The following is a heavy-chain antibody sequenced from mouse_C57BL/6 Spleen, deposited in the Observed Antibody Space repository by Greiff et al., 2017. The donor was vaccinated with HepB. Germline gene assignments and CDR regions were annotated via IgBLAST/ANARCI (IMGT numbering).Heavy chain of an antibody. CDR3: ARSRYGDY. CDR2: IHPNSGST. V-gene: IGHV1-64*01. D-gene: IGHD2-14*01. Sequence: VQLQQPGAELVKPGASVKLSCKASGYTFPRYWMHWVKQRPGQGLEWIGMIHPNSGSTNYNEKFKSKATLTVVKSSSTASMQLSSLTSEDSAVYYCARSRYGDYWGQGTTLTVSS. CDR1: GYTFPRYW. J-gene: IGHJ2*01.